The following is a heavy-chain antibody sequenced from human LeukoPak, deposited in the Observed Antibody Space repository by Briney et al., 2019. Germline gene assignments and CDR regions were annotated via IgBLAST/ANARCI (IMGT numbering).Heavy chain of an antibody. Sequence: SGPALVKATQTLTLTCTSSGFSLRPSGVCVSWIRQPPGKALEWLARIAWDDDKYYSTSLRTRLTIPTDTSKNQVVLTMTNMDPVDTATYYCARTHYNGRNFDYWGQGTLVTASS. CDR3: ARTHYNGRNFDY. D-gene: IGHD1-14*01. J-gene: IGHJ4*02. CDR2: IAWDDDK. V-gene: IGHV2-70*11. CDR1: GFSLRPSGVC.